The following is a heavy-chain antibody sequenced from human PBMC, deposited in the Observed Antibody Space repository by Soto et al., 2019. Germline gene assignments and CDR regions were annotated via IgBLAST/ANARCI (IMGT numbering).Heavy chain of an antibody. V-gene: IGHV1-24*01. CDR1: GYTLTELS. CDR3: ATGDGYSSGWSPGDFDY. J-gene: IGHJ4*02. Sequence: ASVKVSCKVSGYTLTELSMHWVRQAPGKGLEWMGGFDPEDGETIYAQKFQGRVTMTEDTSTDTAYMELSSLRSEDTAVYYCATGDGYSSGWSPGDFDYWGQGTLVTVSS. CDR2: FDPEDGET. D-gene: IGHD6-19*01.